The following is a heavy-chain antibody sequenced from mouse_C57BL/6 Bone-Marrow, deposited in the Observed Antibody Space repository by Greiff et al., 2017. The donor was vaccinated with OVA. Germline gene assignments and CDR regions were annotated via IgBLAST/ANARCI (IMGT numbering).Heavy chain of an antibody. CDR2: ISDGGSYT. Sequence: EVQLVESGGGLVKPGGSLKLSCAASGFTFSSYAMSWVRQTPEKRLEWVATISDGGSYTYYPDNVKGRFTISRDNAKNNLYLQMSHLKSEDTAMYYCARDRTTVVAYYAMDYWGQGTSVTVSS. V-gene: IGHV5-4*01. CDR1: GFTFSSYA. D-gene: IGHD1-1*01. J-gene: IGHJ4*01. CDR3: ARDRTTVVAYYAMDY.